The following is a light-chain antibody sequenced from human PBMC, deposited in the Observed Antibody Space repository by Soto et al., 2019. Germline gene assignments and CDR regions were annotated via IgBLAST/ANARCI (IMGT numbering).Light chain of an antibody. J-gene: IGLJ1*01. V-gene: IGLV1-44*01. CDR2: SNN. CDR3: AAGDDSLNGYV. CDR1: SSNIGSNT. Sequence: QSVLTQPPSASGTPGQRVTISCSGSSSNIGSNTVNWYQQLPGTAPKLLIYSNNQRPSGVPDRFSGSKSGTSASLAISGLQSEDEDDYYCAAGDDSLNGYVFGTGTKVTVL.